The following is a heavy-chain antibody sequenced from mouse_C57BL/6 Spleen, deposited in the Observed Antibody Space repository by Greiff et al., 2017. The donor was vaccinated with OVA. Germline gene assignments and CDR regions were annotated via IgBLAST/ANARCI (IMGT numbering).Heavy chain of an antibody. CDR1: GYSITSGYY. V-gene: IGHV3-6*01. CDR3: ARVGDYYGSSPYWYFDV. Sequence: EVQVVESGPGLVKPSQSLSLTCSVTGYSITSGYYWNWIRQFPGNKLEWMGYISYDGSNNYNPSLKNRISITRDTSKNQFFLKLNSVTTEDTATYYCARVGDYYGSSPYWYFDVWGTGTTVTVSS. D-gene: IGHD1-1*01. CDR2: ISYDGSN. J-gene: IGHJ1*03.